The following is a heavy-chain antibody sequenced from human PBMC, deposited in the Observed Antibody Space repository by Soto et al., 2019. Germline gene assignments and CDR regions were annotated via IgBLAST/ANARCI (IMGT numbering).Heavy chain of an antibody. CDR1: GFTVSSNY. CDR2: IYSGGST. J-gene: IGHJ1*01. V-gene: IGHV3-53*01. CDR3: ARDRVESGYPEYFQH. Sequence: EVQLVESGGGLIQPGGSLRLSCAASGFTVSSNYMSWVRQAPGKGLEWVSVIYSGGSTYYADSVKGRFTISRDNSKNTLYLQMTSLRGEDTAVYYCARDRVESGYPEYFQHWGQGNLVSVSS. D-gene: IGHD3-22*01.